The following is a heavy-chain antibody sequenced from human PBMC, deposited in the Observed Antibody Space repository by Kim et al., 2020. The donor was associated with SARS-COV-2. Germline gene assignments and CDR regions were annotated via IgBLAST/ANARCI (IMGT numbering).Heavy chain of an antibody. J-gene: IGHJ3*02. D-gene: IGHD3-3*01. CDR3: ARDARVVLSSYDAFDI. V-gene: IGHV3-21*01. Sequence: SVKGRYTISRDNAKNSLYLQMNSLRAEDTAVYYCARDARVVLSSYDAFDIWGQGTMVTVSS.